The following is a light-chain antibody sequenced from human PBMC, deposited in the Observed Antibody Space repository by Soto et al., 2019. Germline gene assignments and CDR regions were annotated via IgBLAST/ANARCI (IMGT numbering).Light chain of an antibody. V-gene: IGKV3-20*01. Sequence: EIVLTQSPGTLSLSPGERATLSCRASQSVSNNYLAWYQQKPGQAPRLLIYGASNRATGIPDRFSGSGSGTDFTLTTSRPEPQAFHVSYCQHYGSSGTFGQGTKVDI. CDR2: GAS. CDR1: QSVSNNY. J-gene: IGKJ1*01. CDR3: QHYGSSGT.